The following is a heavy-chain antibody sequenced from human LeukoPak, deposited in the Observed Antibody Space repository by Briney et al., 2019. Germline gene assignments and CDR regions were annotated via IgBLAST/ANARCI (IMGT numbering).Heavy chain of an antibody. CDR1: GFDFDDYG. V-gene: IGHV3-7*01. J-gene: IGHJ6*04. CDR3: AELGITMIGGV. CDR2: IKEDGSEK. D-gene: IGHD3-10*02. Sequence: PGGSLRLSCVASGFDFDDYGMSWVRQAPGKGLQWVASIKEDGSEKHFVDSVKGRFTISRDNAKNSLYLQMNSLRAEDTAVYYCAELGITMIGGVWGKGTTVTISS.